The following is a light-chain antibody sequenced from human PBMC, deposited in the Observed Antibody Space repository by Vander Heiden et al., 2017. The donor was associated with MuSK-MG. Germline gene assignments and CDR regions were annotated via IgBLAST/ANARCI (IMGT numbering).Light chain of an antibody. CDR1: QSVSRH. CDR2: EAS. Sequence: IVLTRARVTLSLSPGDIADLSCGASQSVSRHLPWSQQRPGQAPRLLIYEASKRVNGIPARFSGRGPGTDFTLTISSLEPEDFAVSYCLQDDNWPLTFGGGTRVEIK. J-gene: IGKJ4*01. V-gene: IGKV3-11*01. CDR3: LQDDNWPLT.